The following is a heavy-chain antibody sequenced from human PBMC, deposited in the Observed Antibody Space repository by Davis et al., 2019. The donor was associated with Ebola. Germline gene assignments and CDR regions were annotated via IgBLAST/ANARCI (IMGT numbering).Heavy chain of an antibody. Sequence: PGGSLRLSCAASGFTFSDYYMSWIRQAPGKGLEWVSYISSSGSTIYYADSVKGRFTISRDNAKNSLYLQMNSLRAEDTAVYYCAREGFYANRVYFDLWGRGTLVTVSS. CDR3: AREGFYANRVYFDL. CDR2: ISSSGSTI. V-gene: IGHV3-11*04. D-gene: IGHD2/OR15-2a*01. J-gene: IGHJ2*01. CDR1: GFTFSDYY.